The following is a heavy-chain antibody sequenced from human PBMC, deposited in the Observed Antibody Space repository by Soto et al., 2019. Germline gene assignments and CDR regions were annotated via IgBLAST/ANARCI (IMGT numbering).Heavy chain of an antibody. D-gene: IGHD3-22*01. CDR3: ARDSGCGHYFGPNDY. J-gene: IGHJ4*02. CDR1: GFRFSDYA. CDR2: ISYDGSNR. Sequence: QVQLVESGGGVVQPGRSLRLSCASSGFRFSDYAIHWVRQAPGKGLEWVAVISYDGSNRYYGDSVKGRFTITRDNSMDTLYLQMNSLRVDDTAVYYCARDSGCGHYFGPNDYWGQGTLVTVSS. V-gene: IGHV3-30*03.